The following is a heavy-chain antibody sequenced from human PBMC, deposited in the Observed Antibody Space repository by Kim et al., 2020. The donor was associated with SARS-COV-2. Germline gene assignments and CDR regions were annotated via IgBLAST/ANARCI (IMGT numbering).Heavy chain of an antibody. D-gene: IGHD2-21*02. CDR2: ISSSGGT. CDR1: GGSIGTYY. V-gene: IGHV4-59*13. J-gene: IGHJ4*02. Sequence: SETLSLTCTVSGGSIGTYYYNWIRHSPRKGLEWIGHISSSGGTNYNPSLRSRVTISSDMSNNQFSLRLTSVTAAYTAVYFCAGGSGWLTADWGQGTLVTVSS. CDR3: AGGSGWLTAD.